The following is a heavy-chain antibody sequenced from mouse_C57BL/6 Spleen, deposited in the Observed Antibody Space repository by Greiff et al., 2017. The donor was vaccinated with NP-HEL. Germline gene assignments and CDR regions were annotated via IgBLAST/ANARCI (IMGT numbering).Heavy chain of an antibody. CDR3: ARFAPITTVVATDY. Sequence: EVQLKESGPVLVKPGASVKMSCKASGYTFTDYYMNWVKQSHGKSLEWIGVINPYNGGTSYNQKFKGKATLTVDKSSSTAYMELNSLTSEDSAVYYCARFAPITTVVATDYWGQGTTLTVSS. D-gene: IGHD1-1*01. V-gene: IGHV1-19*01. J-gene: IGHJ2*01. CDR2: INPYNGGT. CDR1: GYTFTDYY.